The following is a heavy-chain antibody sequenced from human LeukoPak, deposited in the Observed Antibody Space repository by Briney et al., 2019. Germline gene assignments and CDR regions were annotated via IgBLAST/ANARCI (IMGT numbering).Heavy chain of an antibody. Sequence: RPGGSLRLSCAASGFSFNSDWMDWVRQAPGKGLEWVANIKHDESEKHYLDSVKGRFTISRDNAQNSLYLQMNGLRVEDTAVYYCTRRLDDWGQGTLVTVSS. CDR1: GFSFNSDW. J-gene: IGHJ4*02. D-gene: IGHD3-16*01. CDR3: TRRLDD. CDR2: IKHDESEK. V-gene: IGHV3-7*01.